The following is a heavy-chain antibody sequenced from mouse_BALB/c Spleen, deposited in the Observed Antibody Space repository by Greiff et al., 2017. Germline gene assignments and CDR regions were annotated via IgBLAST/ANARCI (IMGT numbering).Heavy chain of an antibody. J-gene: IGHJ4*01. Sequence: ESGPGLVKPSQSLSLTCSVTGYSITSGYYWNWIRQFPGNKLEWMGYISYDGSNNYNPSLKNRISITRDTSKNQFFLKLNSVTTEDTATYYCARESSYEAMDYWGQGTSVTVSS. CDR3: ARESSYEAMDY. V-gene: IGHV3-6*02. CDR1: GYSITSGYY. CDR2: ISYDGSN. D-gene: IGHD1-1*01.